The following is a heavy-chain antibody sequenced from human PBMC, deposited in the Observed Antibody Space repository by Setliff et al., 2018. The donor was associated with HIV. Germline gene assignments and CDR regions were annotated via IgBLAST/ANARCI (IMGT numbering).Heavy chain of an antibody. V-gene: IGHV1-69*02. J-gene: IGHJ6*03. Sequence: RASVKVSCKASRSTFNSHTINWVRQAPGQGLDWMGRIIPILGVANYAQRFQGKVTITADKSTSTAYMELTSLRFEDTAMYYCVRGVQSPPHYSYYYMDVWGEGTMVTVSS. CDR2: IIPILGVA. CDR3: VRGVQSPPHYSYYYMDV. D-gene: IGHD3-3*01. CDR1: RSTFNSHT.